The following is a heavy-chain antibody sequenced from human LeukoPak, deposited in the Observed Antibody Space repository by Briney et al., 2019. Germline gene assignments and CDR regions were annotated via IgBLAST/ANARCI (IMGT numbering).Heavy chain of an antibody. CDR1: GFTFSSYE. Sequence: GGSLRLSCAASGFTFSSYEMNWVRQAPGKGLEWVSYISSGGSTIYYADSVKGRFTISRDNAENSLYLQMNSLRAEDTAVYYCARDQGGYDYPPDYWGQGTLVTVSS. J-gene: IGHJ4*02. CDR3: ARDQGGYDYPPDY. CDR2: ISSGGSTI. V-gene: IGHV3-48*03. D-gene: IGHD5-12*01.